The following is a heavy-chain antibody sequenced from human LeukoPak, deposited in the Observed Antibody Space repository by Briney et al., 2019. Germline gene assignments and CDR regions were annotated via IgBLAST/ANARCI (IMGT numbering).Heavy chain of an antibody. V-gene: IGHV4-38-2*01. D-gene: IGHD4-11*01. J-gene: IGHJ4*02. Sequence: PSETLSLTCAVSGFSITSGYFWGWIRQPPGKGLEWIGSIYHSGTTYYNPSLKSRVIISVDTSKNQFSLRLTSVTAADTAVYYCARPPDSSDYGAAFDSWGQGTLVTVSS. CDR2: IYHSGTT. CDR3: ARPPDSSDYGAAFDS. CDR1: GFSITSGYF.